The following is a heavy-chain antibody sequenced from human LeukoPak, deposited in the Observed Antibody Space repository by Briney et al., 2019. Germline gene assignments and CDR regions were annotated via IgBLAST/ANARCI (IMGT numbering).Heavy chain of an antibody. CDR3: ARRDSWFDP. Sequence: GSLRLSCAASGFTFSSYAMSWVRQAPGKGLEWIGEINHSGSTNYNPSLKSRVTISVDTSKNQFSLKLSSVTAADTAVYYCARRDSWFDPWGQGTLVTVSS. CDR2: INHSGST. V-gene: IGHV4-34*01. CDR1: GFTFSSYA. D-gene: IGHD3-22*01. J-gene: IGHJ5*02.